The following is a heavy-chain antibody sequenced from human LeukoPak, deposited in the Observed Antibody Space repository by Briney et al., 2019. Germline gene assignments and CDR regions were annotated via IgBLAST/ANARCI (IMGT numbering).Heavy chain of an antibody. D-gene: IGHD4-11*01. J-gene: IGHJ4*02. CDR1: GFTFSSYG. V-gene: IGHV3-33*01. CDR3: ARVADYSNSAHADY. Sequence: GGSLRLSCAASGFTFSSYGMHWVRQAPGKGLERVAVIWYDGSNKNYADSVKGRFTISRDNSKNTLYLQMNSLRAEDTAVYYCARVADYSNSAHADYWGQGTLVTVSS. CDR2: IWYDGSNK.